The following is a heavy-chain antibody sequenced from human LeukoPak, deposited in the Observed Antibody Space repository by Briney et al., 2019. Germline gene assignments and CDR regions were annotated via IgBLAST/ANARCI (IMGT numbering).Heavy chain of an antibody. D-gene: IGHD3-10*01. CDR3: TTGPYDYGSGTYYH. CDR2: IKSKTDGGTT. V-gene: IGHV3-15*01. Sequence: GGSLRLSCAASGFTFSNAWMSWARQAPGKGLEWVGRIKSKTDGGTTDYAAPVKGRSTISRDDSKNTLYVQMNSLKTEDTAVYYCTTGPYDYGSGTYYHWGQGTLVTVSS. CDR1: GFTFSNAW. J-gene: IGHJ4*02.